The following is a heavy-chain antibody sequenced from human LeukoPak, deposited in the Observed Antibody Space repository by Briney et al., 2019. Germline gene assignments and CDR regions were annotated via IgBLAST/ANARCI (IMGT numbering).Heavy chain of an antibody. CDR3: ARGLRFLEWLRQGNWFDP. Sequence: ASVKVSCKASGYTFTSYDINWVRQATGQGLEWMGWMNPNSGNTGYAQKFQGRVTVTRNTSISTAYMELSSLRSEDTAVYYCARGLRFLEWLRQGNWFDPWGQGTLVTVSS. CDR1: GYTFTSYD. CDR2: MNPNSGNT. J-gene: IGHJ5*02. D-gene: IGHD3-3*01. V-gene: IGHV1-8*01.